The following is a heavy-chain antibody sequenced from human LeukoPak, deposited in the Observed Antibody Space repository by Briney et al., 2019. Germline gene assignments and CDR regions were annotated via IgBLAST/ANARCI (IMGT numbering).Heavy chain of an antibody. Sequence: ASVKVSCKASGYIFTSYFLYWVRQAPGQGLEWMGLINPSGGSTRYAQKFQGRVTMTRDTSTSTVYMELSSLRPEDTAVYYCARGVHKFYYDSSDYQPYAFDIWGQGTMVTISS. J-gene: IGHJ3*02. CDR2: INPSGGST. D-gene: IGHD3-22*01. CDR3: ARGVHKFYYDSSDYQPYAFDI. V-gene: IGHV1-46*01. CDR1: GYIFTSYF.